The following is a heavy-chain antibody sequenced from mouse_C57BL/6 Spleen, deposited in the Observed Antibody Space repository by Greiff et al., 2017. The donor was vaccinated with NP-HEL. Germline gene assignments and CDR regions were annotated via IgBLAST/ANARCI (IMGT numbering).Heavy chain of an antibody. J-gene: IGHJ4*01. CDR3: ARERGQLRLSMDY. CDR2: IDPNSGGT. CDR1: GYTFTSYW. Sequence: QVQLQQPGAELVKPGASVKLSCKASGYTFTSYWMHWVKQRPGRGLEWLGRIDPNSGGTKYNEKFKSKATLTVDKPSSTAYMQLSSLTSEDSAVYYCARERGQLRLSMDYWGQGTSVTVSS. V-gene: IGHV1-72*01. D-gene: IGHD3-2*02.